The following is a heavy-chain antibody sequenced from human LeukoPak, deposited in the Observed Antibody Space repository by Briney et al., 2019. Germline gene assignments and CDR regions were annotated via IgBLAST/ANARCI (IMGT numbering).Heavy chain of an antibody. CDR2: ISDSGGRT. J-gene: IGHJ4*02. D-gene: IGHD6-19*01. CDR1: GFTFSNYA. V-gene: IGHV3-23*01. CDR3: AKEKYSSGFFDH. Sequence: GGSLRLSCAASGFTFSNYAMSWVRQAQGKGLEWVSAISDSGGRTYYADSVKGRFTISRDNSKSTLYLQMNSLRAEDTAVYYCAKEKYSSGFFDHWGQGTLVTVSS.